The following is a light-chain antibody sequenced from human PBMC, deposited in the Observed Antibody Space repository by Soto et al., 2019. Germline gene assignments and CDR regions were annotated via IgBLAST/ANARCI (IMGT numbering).Light chain of an antibody. CDR1: QSVTSNY. V-gene: IGKV3-20*01. CDR2: GAS. J-gene: IGKJ1*01. Sequence: EIVLTQAPGTLSLSPGERATLSCRASQSVTSNYLAWYQQKPGQAPRLLIYGASTRATGIPDRFSGGGYGTEFTLTISRLEPEDSALYYCQQYGNSPRTFGQGTKV. CDR3: QQYGNSPRT.